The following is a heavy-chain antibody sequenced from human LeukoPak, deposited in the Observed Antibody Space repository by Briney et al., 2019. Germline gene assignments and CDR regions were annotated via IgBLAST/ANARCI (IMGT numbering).Heavy chain of an antibody. CDR2: MNPNSGNT. CDR1: GYTFTSYD. Sequence: ASVKVSCKASGYTFTSYDINWVRQATGQGLEWMGWMNPNSGNTGYAQKFQGRVTMTRNTSISTAYMELSSLRSEDTAVYYCARGGYSYGYMDVWGKGTTVTVSS. D-gene: IGHD5-18*01. CDR3: ARGGYSYGYMDV. J-gene: IGHJ6*03. V-gene: IGHV1-8*01.